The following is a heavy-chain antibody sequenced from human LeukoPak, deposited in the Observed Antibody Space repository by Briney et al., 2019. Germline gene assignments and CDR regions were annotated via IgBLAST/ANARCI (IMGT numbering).Heavy chain of an antibody. CDR3: ATPGYYHFWSGYYFDN. V-gene: IGHV3-23*01. J-gene: IGHJ4*02. D-gene: IGHD3-3*01. Sequence: PGVSQRLSCSAWIFPCHLCAVMWLRQAPGKGLEWVSAISGSGGSTYYADSVKGRFTISRDKSKNTVYLQMNSLRAEDTAVYYCATPGYYHFWSGYYFDNWGQRTLVTASS. CDR2: ISGSGGST. CDR1: IFPCHLC.